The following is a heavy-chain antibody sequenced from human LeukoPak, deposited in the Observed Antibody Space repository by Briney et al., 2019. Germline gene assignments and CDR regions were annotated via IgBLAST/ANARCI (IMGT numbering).Heavy chain of an antibody. CDR3: ARPFYSGSYEGHFDY. CDR1: DYSISSGYGYY. CDR2: INHSGST. D-gene: IGHD1-26*01. Sequence: SETLSLTCTVSDYSISSGYGYYWSWIRQPPGKGLEWIGEINHSGSTNYNPSLKSRVTISVDTSKNQFSLKLSSVTAADTSVYYCARPFYSGSYEGHFDYWGQGTLVTVSS. J-gene: IGHJ4*02. V-gene: IGHV4-34*01.